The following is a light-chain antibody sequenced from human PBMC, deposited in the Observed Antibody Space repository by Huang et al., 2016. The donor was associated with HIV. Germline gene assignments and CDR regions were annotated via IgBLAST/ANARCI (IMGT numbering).Light chain of an antibody. Sequence: ETVLTQSPATLSLCPGERATLSCRASQSVSSFLAWYQQKPGQAPRLLIYDASHRATGVPTRFSGSGSGTDFTLTISSLESEDFAVYYCQQRSGWPPVFTFGQGTRLEIK. CDR1: QSVSSF. V-gene: IGKV3-11*01. J-gene: IGKJ2*01. CDR2: DAS. CDR3: QQRSGWPPVFT.